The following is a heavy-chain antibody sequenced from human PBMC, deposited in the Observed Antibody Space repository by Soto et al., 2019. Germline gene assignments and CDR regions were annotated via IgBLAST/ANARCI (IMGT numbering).Heavy chain of an antibody. Sequence: PAETLSLTCAVSGVSISSCEFYWSWIRQHPEKVVEFIGYIYYGRSTYYNPSLKSRVTISVDTSKNQLSLQLSSVTAADTAVYYCARGRIAARPRGPFAYWGQGTLVTVSS. V-gene: IGHV4-31*11. CDR3: ARGRIAARPRGPFAY. D-gene: IGHD6-6*01. CDR2: IYYGRST. J-gene: IGHJ4*02. CDR1: GVSISSCEFY.